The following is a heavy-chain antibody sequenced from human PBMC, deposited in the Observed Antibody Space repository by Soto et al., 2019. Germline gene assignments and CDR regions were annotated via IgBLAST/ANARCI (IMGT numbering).Heavy chain of an antibody. V-gene: IGHV3-23*01. J-gene: IGHJ1*01. CDR3: ARRV. Sequence: EVKVLESGGGLVQPGGSLRLSCATSGFTFSLYPMNWVRQAPGKGLEWVSGISAGGDSTYYADSVKGRFTIFRDNSKNEVYRQMNSLRVEDTAVYYCARRVWGQGTLVTVSS. CDR1: GFTFSLYP. CDR2: ISAGGDST.